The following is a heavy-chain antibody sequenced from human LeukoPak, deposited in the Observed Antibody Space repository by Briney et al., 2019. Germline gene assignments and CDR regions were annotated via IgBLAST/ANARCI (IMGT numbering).Heavy chain of an antibody. CDR2: ISSNGGST. Sequence: PGGSLRLSCSASGLTFSSYAMHWVRQAPGKGLEYISGISSNGGSTYHADSVKGRFTISRDNSKNTLYLQMSSLRLEDTSVYYCVKVSSTVGATYFDYWGQGTLVTVSS. V-gene: IGHV3-64D*06. CDR3: VKVSSTVGATYFDY. D-gene: IGHD1-26*01. J-gene: IGHJ4*02. CDR1: GLTFSSYA.